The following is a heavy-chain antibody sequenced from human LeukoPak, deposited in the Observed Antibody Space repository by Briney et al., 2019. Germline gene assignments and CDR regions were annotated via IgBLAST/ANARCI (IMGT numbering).Heavy chain of an antibody. CDR2: IRSKTYGGTT. Sequence: GGSLRLSCRGSGFRFGDYAVSWVRQAPGKGLEWLCLIRSKTYGGTTEYAASMKGKVTISRDDSKSIAYLQMNSLRTEDTAVYYCTRSAEWLLAYPSDSWSQGTLVTVSS. J-gene: IGHJ4*02. CDR3: TRSAEWLLAYPSDS. CDR1: GFRFGDYA. D-gene: IGHD3-3*01. V-gene: IGHV3-49*04.